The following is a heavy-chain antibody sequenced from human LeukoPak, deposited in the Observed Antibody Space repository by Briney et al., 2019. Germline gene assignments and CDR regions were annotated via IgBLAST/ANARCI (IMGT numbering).Heavy chain of an antibody. CDR2: IKHSGGT. Sequence: SETLSLTCAVYGGSFSDYSWSWIRQPPGKGLEWIGEIKHSGGTNPNPSLMSRVIMSVDTSKNQFSLKVSSVTAADTAVYYCARVGYSFSINDWSRTGLGACPTKYHYYMDVWGKGTTVIVSS. D-gene: IGHD5-18*01. CDR1: GGSFSDYS. V-gene: IGHV4-34*01. CDR3: ARVGYSFSINDWSRTGLGACPTKYHYYMDV. J-gene: IGHJ6*03.